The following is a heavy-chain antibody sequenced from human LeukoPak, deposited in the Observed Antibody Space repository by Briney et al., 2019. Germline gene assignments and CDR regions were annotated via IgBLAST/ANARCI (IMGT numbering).Heavy chain of an antibody. V-gene: IGHV4-34*01. Sequence: PSETLSLTCAVYGGSFSGYYWSWIRQPPGKGLEWIGEINHSGSTNYNPSLKSRVTISVDTSKNQFSLKLSSVTAADTAVYYCAGNGNYGSGAGGYWGQGTLVTVSS. CDR3: AGNGNYGSGAGGY. D-gene: IGHD3-10*01. CDR1: GGSFSGYY. CDR2: INHSGST. J-gene: IGHJ4*02.